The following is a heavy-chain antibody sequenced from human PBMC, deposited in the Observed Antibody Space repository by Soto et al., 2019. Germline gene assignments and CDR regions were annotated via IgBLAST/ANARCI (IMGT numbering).Heavy chain of an antibody. J-gene: IGHJ4*02. D-gene: IGHD3-22*01. CDR3: AKAFYYDSTGYYRHFDH. V-gene: IGHV3-23*01. CDR2: IGASGTST. CDR1: GFTFGSYA. Sequence: VGSLRLSCAASGFTFGSYAMSWVRQAPGKGLEWVSIIGASGTSTKYADSVQGRFTISRDNYKNTLYLQMNSLRAEDTAVYYCAKAFYYDSTGYYRHFDHWGRGTLVTVSS.